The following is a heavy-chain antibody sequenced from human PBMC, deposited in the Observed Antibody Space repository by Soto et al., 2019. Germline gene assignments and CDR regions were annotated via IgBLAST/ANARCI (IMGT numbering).Heavy chain of an antibody. J-gene: IGHJ6*02. CDR3: ARTDIVVVPAAIPYYGMDV. V-gene: IGHV1-69*06. CDR2: IIPIFGTA. D-gene: IGHD2-2*01. Sequence: QVQLVQSGAEVKKPGASVKVSCTASGYTFTSYDINWVRQATGQGLEWMGGIIPIFGTANYAQKFQGRVTITADKSTSTAYMELSSLRSEDTAVYYCARTDIVVVPAAIPYYGMDVWGQGTTVTVSS. CDR1: GYTFTSYD.